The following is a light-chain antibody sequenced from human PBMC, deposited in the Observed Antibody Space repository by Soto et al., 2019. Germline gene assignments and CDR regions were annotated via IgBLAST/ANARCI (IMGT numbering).Light chain of an antibody. Sequence: DIQMTQSPSSVSASVGDRVTITCRASQSLRNYLNWYQQKPGKAPKLLMYAVSNLQSGVPSRFSGSGSGTDFTLTISSLQPEDFATYYCQQSSTTPLTFGGGTKVEIK. CDR2: AVS. CDR1: QSLRNY. J-gene: IGKJ4*01. CDR3: QQSSTTPLT. V-gene: IGKV1-39*01.